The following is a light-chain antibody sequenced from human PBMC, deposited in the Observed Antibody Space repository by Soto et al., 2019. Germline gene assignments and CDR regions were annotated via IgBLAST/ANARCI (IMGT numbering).Light chain of an antibody. CDR2: EVS. V-gene: IGLV2-8*01. Sequence: QSALTQPPSASGSPGQSVTISCTGTTSDVGGSDYVSWYQQHPGKAPKLMIYEVSKRPSGVPDRFSGAKSGSTASLTVSGLQAEDEAEYYCSSYAGSNNLVVFGGGTKLTVL. CDR1: TSDVGGSDY. CDR3: SSYAGSNNLVV. J-gene: IGLJ2*01.